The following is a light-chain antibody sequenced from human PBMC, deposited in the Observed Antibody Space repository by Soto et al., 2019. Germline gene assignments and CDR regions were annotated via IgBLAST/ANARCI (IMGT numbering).Light chain of an antibody. CDR3: QQYGSSPRT. V-gene: IGKV3-20*01. CDR1: QSVSSSY. Sequence: EIVLTQSPGTLSLSPGERATLSCRASQSVSSSYLAWYQQKPGQAPRLLIYGASSRATGIPDRFSGSGSGTDFTLTISRLEPEDFAVYYCQQYGSSPRTCCQGTRLEIK. CDR2: GAS. J-gene: IGKJ5*01.